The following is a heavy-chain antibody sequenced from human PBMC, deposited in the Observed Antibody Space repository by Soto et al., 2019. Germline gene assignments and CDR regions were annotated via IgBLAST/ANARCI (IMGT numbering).Heavy chain of an antibody. CDR1: GFIFRNYD. D-gene: IGHD2-15*01. J-gene: IGHJ4*02. V-gene: IGHV3-13*01. Sequence: PVGSLRLSCAASGFIFRNYDMHWVRQGTGKGLEWVSAIGSDYKTYYAGSVKGRFTISRENAGNSLYLQMNSLTAGDTATYYCSRGYCSGDRCPGIGFDYWGRGILVTVSS. CDR2: IGSDYKT. CDR3: SRGYCSGDRCPGIGFDY.